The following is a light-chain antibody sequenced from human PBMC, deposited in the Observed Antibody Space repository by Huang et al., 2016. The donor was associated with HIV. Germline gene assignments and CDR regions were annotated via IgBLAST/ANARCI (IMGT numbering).Light chain of an antibody. V-gene: IGKV3-15*01. Sequence: EIVMTQSPVILSVSPGERATLSCRASQSVGSNLAWYQQKPGQAPRLLIYGASTRATGIPFRFSGSGSGTEFTLTISSLHSEDFAVYHCQQYNNWPPWTFGQGTKVEMK. CDR2: GAS. CDR1: QSVGSN. CDR3: QQYNNWPPWT. J-gene: IGKJ1*01.